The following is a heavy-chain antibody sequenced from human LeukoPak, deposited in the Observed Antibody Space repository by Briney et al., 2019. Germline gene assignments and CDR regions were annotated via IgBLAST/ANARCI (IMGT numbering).Heavy chain of an antibody. CDR2: ISGSGDST. D-gene: IGHD1-1*01. V-gene: IGHV3-23*01. Sequence: QPGGSLRLSCAASRFTVSTNYMSWVRQAPGKGLEWVSGISGSGDSTYYADSVKGRFTISRDNSKNTLYLQMNSLGAEDTAIYYRAHRNNPTAWYKFYFDYWGQGTLVTVSS. CDR1: RFTVSTNY. CDR3: AHRNNPTAWYKFYFDY. J-gene: IGHJ4*02.